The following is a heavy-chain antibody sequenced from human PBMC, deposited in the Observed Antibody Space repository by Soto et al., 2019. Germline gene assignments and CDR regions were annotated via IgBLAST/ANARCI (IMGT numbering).Heavy chain of an antibody. Sequence: QVQLQESGPGLVKPSETLSLTCTVSGGSISSYYWSWIRQPPGKGLEWIGYIYYSGSTNYNPSLKSRGTISVDTSKSQFSLTVSSVTAADTAVYYCARRYGGNFDFWGPGTLVTVSS. V-gene: IGHV4-59*01. J-gene: IGHJ4*02. CDR1: GGSISSYY. CDR2: IYYSGST. D-gene: IGHD1-26*01. CDR3: ARRYGGNFDF.